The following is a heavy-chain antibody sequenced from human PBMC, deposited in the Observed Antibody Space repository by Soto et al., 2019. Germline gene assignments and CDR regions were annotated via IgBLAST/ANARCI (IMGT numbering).Heavy chain of an antibody. V-gene: IGHV1-46*01. CDR2: INPSGGSS. CDR3: GRGSLITMIVNY. CDR1: GYTFTSYY. D-gene: IGHD3-22*01. Sequence: QVQLVQSGAEVKKPGASVKVSCKASGYTFTSYYMHWVRQAPGQGLEWMGIINPSGGSSSYAQKFQGRVTMTRYTSTNTVSMELNSLRSEDTAVYYCGRGSLITMIVNYWGQGTLVSVSA. J-gene: IGHJ4*02.